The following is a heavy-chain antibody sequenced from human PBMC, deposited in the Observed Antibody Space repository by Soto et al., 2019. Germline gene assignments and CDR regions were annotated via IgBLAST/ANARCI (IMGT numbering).Heavy chain of an antibody. CDR3: ARDGTAMAQEETNYYYYYGMDV. Sequence: GASVKLSSKASGDTFTGYYMHWVLQAPGQGLEWMGWINPNSGGTNYAQKFQGWVTMTRDTSISTAYMELSRLRSDDTAVYYCARDGTAMAQEETNYYYYYGMDVWGQGTTVTVSS. V-gene: IGHV1-2*04. D-gene: IGHD5-18*01. CDR2: INPNSGGT. J-gene: IGHJ6*02. CDR1: GDTFTGYY.